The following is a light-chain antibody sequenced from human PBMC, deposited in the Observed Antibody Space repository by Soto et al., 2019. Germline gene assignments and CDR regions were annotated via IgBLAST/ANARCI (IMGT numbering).Light chain of an antibody. CDR2: DTT. V-gene: IGKV1-33*01. J-gene: IGKJ5*01. CDR3: QQYVNLPYT. CDR1: QALTNY. Sequence: DIQMTQSPTSLAASVGDRVTITCPASQALTNYLNWYQQKPGEAPKLLIYDTTTLEEGVPSRFSGGGSGTDFTFTINGLQPEDAAIYSCQQYVNLPYTFGQGTRLEIK.